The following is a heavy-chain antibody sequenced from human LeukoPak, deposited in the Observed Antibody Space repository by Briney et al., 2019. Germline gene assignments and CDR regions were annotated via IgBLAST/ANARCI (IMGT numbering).Heavy chain of an antibody. J-gene: IGHJ6*04. CDR3: ARDQRYCSSTSCPKNYYYYYGMDV. CDR1: GFTFSSYW. V-gene: IGHV3-74*01. CDR2: INSDGSST. D-gene: IGHD2-2*01. Sequence: GGSLRLSCAASGFTFSSYWMHWVRQAPGKGLVWVSRINSDGSSTSYADSVKGRFTISRDNAKNTLYLQMNSLRAEDTAVYYCARDQRYCSSTSCPKNYYYYYGMDVRGKGTTVTVSS.